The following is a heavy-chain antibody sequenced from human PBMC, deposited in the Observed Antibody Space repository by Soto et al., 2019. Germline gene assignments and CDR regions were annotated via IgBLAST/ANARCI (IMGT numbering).Heavy chain of an antibody. D-gene: IGHD3-3*01. V-gene: IGHV3-48*01. CDR2: ISGSGRTA. CDR1: GFTFKNYA. J-gene: IGHJ6*02. CDR3: ARDVGVAYDMDV. Sequence: EVQLVESGGMLAQPGRSLRLSCAVSGFTFKNYAMNWVRQAPGKGLEWVSYISGSGRTALYADSVKGRFTISRDSGRNSLYLQMNSLRVEDTAVYYCARDVGVAYDMDVWGQGTTVTVSS.